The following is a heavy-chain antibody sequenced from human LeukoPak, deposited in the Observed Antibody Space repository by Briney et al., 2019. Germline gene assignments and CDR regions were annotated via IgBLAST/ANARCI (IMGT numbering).Heavy chain of an antibody. J-gene: IGHJ4*02. CDR2: INSDGSCT. V-gene: IGHV3-74*01. Sequence: GGSLRLSCAASGDCWMHWVRQVPGKGLVWVSHINSDGSCTSYADSAKGRFTISKDNANNTVYLQMNSLSAEHTAVYYSVSFYEPYWRRRTLLTVSS. D-gene: IGHD2/OR15-2a*01. CDR1: GDCW. CDR3: VSFYEPY.